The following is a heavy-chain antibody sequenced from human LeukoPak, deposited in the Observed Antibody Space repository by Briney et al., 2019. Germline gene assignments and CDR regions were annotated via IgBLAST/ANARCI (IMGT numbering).Heavy chain of an antibody. CDR1: GFTFSSYS. Sequence: GGSLRLSCAASGFTFSSYSMNWVRQAPGKGLEWVSSISSSSSYIYYADSVKGRFTISRDNAKNSLYLQMNSLRAEDTAVYYCARRVAAAGTEAFDIWGQGTMVTVSS. V-gene: IGHV3-21*01. D-gene: IGHD6-13*01. CDR3: ARRVAAAGTEAFDI. J-gene: IGHJ3*02. CDR2: ISSSSSYI.